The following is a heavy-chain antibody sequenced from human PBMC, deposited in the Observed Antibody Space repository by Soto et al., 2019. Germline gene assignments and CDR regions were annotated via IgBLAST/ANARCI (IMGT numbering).Heavy chain of an antibody. CDR3: VRRTVVTTIEKYYCYGSDG. V-gene: IGHV5-10-1*01. J-gene: IGHJ6*02. Sequence: ESLKISCKGSGYSFTSYWISWVRQMPGKGLEWMGRIDPSDSYTNYSPSFQGHVTISADKSISTAYLQWSSLKASDTAMYYCVRRTVVTTIEKYYCYGSDGWGQGTTVPVAS. CDR2: IDPSDSYT. D-gene: IGHD1-26*01. CDR1: GYSFTSYW.